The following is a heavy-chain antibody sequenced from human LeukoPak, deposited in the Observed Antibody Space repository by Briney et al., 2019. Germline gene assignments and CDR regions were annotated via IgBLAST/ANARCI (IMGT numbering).Heavy chain of an antibody. CDR1: GFTFSSYG. Sequence: PGRSLRLSCAASGFTFSSYGMHWVRQAPGKGLEWVAVISYDVGKKYYADSVKGRFTISRDNSKNTLYLQMNGLRAEDTAVYYCAKDDYYDTSGYRDWGQGTLVTVSS. CDR2: ISYDVGKK. D-gene: IGHD3-22*01. V-gene: IGHV3-30*18. J-gene: IGHJ4*02. CDR3: AKDDYYDTSGYRD.